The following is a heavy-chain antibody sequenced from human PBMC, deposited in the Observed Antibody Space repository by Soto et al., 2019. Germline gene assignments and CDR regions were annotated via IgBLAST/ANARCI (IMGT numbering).Heavy chain of an antibody. D-gene: IGHD5-12*01. V-gene: IGHV3-74*03. CDR2: ISGDGSTT. J-gene: IGHJ4*02. CDR1: GFTFSAYW. CDR3: GRYGYISSIDN. Sequence: GGSLRLSCAASGFTFSAYWMHWVRQVPGKGLLWVSRISGDGSTTKYADSVKGRFTISRDNAKNTLYLQMNSLRVDDTAVYYCGRYGYISSIDNWGRGTLVTVSS.